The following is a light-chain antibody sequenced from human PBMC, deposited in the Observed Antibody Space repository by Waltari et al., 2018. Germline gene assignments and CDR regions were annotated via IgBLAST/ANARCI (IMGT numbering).Light chain of an antibody. CDR2: GVS. J-gene: IGLJ2*01. Sequence: QSALTQPASVSGSPGQSITISCTGTSSDVGGYNYVSWYQQHPGKAPKRMVYGVSNRPPGVSNRLSGSKSGNTASLTISGLQAEDEADYYCSSYTSSSTDVVFGGGTKLTVL. V-gene: IGLV2-14*01. CDR1: SSDVGGYNY. CDR3: SSYTSSSTDVV.